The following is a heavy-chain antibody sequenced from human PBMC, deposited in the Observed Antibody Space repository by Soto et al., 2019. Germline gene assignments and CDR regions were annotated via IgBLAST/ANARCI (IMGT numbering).Heavy chain of an antibody. D-gene: IGHD3-10*01. CDR2: IKQDGSEI. CDR1: GFSFSSYR. CDR3: ARQSNWFGRDNRYYYAMDV. J-gene: IGHJ6*02. V-gene: IGHV3-7*01. Sequence: GGSLRLSCAASGFSFSSYRMSWVRQAPGKGLEWVANIKQDGSEIYYVDSVKGRFTVSRDNAKNSLYLQVNSLRAEDTAVYYCARQSNWFGRDNRYYYAMDVWGQGTTVTVSS.